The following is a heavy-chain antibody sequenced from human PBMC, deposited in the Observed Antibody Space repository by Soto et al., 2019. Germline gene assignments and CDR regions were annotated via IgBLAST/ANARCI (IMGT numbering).Heavy chain of an antibody. CDR3: ARGKCSGGSCYYFDS. CDR1: GFTFSSHD. D-gene: IGHD2-15*01. V-gene: IGHV3-13*01. CDR2: IGTAGDT. Sequence: GGSLRLSCAASGFTFSSHDMHWVRQATGKGLEWVSAIGTAGDTYYPDSVKGRFTISRENAKNSLYLQMNSLRAGDTAVYYCARGKCSGGSCYYFDSWGQGTLVTVSS. J-gene: IGHJ4*02.